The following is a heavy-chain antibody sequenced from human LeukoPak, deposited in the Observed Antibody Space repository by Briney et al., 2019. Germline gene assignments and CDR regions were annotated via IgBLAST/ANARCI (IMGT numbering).Heavy chain of an antibody. J-gene: IGHJ4*02. D-gene: IGHD3-22*01. Sequence: ASVKVSCKASGCIFTSYYMHWVGQAPGQGVEWMGIIHPVSGSASYAQKCQGRVTMNNDTSTSTVYMELSSLRSEDTAVYYCAREAEVKSGYYAYYFDYWGPGTLVTVSS. V-gene: IGHV1-46*01. CDR3: AREAEVKSGYYAYYFDY. CDR2: IHPVSGSA. CDR1: GCIFTSYY.